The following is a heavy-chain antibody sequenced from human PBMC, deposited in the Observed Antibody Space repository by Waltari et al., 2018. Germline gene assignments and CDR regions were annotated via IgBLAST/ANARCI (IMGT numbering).Heavy chain of an antibody. CDR2: LYADGRKK. Sequence: QVQLVESGGGVVQPGRSLRLSCAASGFTFSSYGRHWVRQAPGRGVEWGAVLYADGRKKYDTGAVKGRFTISRDNSKNTLYLQMNSLRAEDTAVYYCARDLGLYSSDFRGQGTLVTVSS. CDR1: GFTFSSYG. J-gene: IGHJ4*02. CDR3: ARDLGLYSSDF. V-gene: IGHV3-33*01. D-gene: IGHD6-13*01.